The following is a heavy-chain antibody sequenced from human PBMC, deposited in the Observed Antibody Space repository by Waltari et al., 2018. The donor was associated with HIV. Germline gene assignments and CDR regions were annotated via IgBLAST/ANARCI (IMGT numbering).Heavy chain of an antibody. D-gene: IGHD3-3*01. CDR3: ARARQTISGVVRSWFDT. Sequence: QVQLQESGPGLVKPSQTLSLTCSVSGGSLSSGSYYWSWIRQPAGKGLEWIGRVYTNGATSYSPSLRSRVTISVDTAKNQFSLKLSSVTAGDTAVYYCARARQTISGVVRSWFDTWGQGTLVAVSS. CDR2: VYTNGAT. CDR1: GGSLSSGSYY. J-gene: IGHJ5*02. V-gene: IGHV4-61*02.